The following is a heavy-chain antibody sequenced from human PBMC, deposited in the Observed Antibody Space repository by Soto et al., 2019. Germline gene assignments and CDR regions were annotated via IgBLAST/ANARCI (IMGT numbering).Heavy chain of an antibody. CDR1: GFTFTHYW. J-gene: IGHJ4*02. V-gene: IGHV3-7*01. D-gene: IGHD6-19*01. CDR2: INIDGTEK. Sequence: EVQLVDSGGGLVQRGGSLRLSCATPGFTFTHYWMKWVRQAPGKGLEWVANINIDGTEKYYGDSVKGRFTISRDNAKNSLYLQMDSLRDEEMAVYYCARNRGWEMLDYWGQGTLVTVSS. CDR3: ARNRGWEMLDY.